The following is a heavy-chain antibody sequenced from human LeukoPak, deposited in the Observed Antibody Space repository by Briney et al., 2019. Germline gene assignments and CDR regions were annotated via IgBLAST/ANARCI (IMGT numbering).Heavy chain of an antibody. V-gene: IGHV3-7*01. CDR3: ARDWGGGRYCSNDY. D-gene: IGHD3-16*02. J-gene: IGHJ4*02. Sequence: GGSLRLSCAASGFTFSSYWMSWVRQAPGKGLEWVANIKQDGSEKYYVDSVKGRFTISRDNAKNSLYLEMNSLRAEDTAVYYCARDWGGGRYCSNDYWGQGTLVTVSS. CDR1: GFTFSSYW. CDR2: IKQDGSEK.